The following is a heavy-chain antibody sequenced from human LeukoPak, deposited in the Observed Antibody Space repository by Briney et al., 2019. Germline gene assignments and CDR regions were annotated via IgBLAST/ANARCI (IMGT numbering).Heavy chain of an antibody. CDR3: AKDRGGDYYDSSGFDY. CDR1: GFTFSSYG. CDR2: IRYDGSNK. Sequence: PGGSLRLSCAASGFTFSSYGMHWVRQAPGKGLEWVAFIRYDGSNKYYADSVKGRFTISRDNSKNTLYLQMNSLRAEDTAMYYCAKDRGGDYYDSSGFDYWGQGTLVTVSS. D-gene: IGHD3-22*01. J-gene: IGHJ4*02. V-gene: IGHV3-30*02.